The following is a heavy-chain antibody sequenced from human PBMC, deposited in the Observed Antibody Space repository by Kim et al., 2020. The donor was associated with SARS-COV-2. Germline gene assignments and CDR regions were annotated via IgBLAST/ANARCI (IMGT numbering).Heavy chain of an antibody. V-gene: IGHV3-30*04. D-gene: IGHD2-21*02. Sequence: GGSLRLSCAASGFPFSAFAMHWVRQGPGRGLEWVAVISYDGRNKLYADSVKGRFTISRDNFKNTVYLQMTGLTGDDTAVYFCSREASHIAYCGGDCRFEYWGHGTLVTVSS. CDR1: GFPFSAFA. CDR3: SREASHIAYCGGDCRFEY. J-gene: IGHJ4*01. CDR2: ISYDGRNK.